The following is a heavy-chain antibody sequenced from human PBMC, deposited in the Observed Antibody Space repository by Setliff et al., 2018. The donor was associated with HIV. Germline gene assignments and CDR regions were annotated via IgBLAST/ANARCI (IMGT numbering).Heavy chain of an antibody. CDR2: ISASATSV. CDR3: ATDRFFVANY. CDR1: GFTFSSFA. Sequence: GSLRLSCAASGFTFSSFAMTWVRQAPGKGLEWVSSISASATSVYNADSVKGRFTVSRDNARNTLYLQMNSLRPDDTAVYYCATDRFFVANYWGPGTLVTVSS. V-gene: IGHV3-23*01. D-gene: IGHD2-8*01. J-gene: IGHJ4*02.